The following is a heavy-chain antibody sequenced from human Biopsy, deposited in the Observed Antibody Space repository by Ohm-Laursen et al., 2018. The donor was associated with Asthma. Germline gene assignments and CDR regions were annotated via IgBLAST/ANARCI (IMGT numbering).Heavy chain of an antibody. Sequence: SLRLSCAASGFTFGDYWMSWVRQVPGKGLEWVANIKHDGTEKNHVDSLKGRFTISRGNAKNSLYLQMNSLRAEDTAVYYCARTFHFWSPYHAEHYRLWGQGTLVTVSS. CDR1: GFTFGDYW. CDR2: IKHDGTEK. V-gene: IGHV3-7*01. CDR3: ARTFHFWSPYHAEHYRL. D-gene: IGHD3-3*02. J-gene: IGHJ1*01.